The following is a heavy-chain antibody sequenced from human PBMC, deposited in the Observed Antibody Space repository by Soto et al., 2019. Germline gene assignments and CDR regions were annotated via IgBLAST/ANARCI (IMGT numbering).Heavy chain of an antibody. V-gene: IGHV1-69*01. J-gene: IGHJ6*02. Sequence: QVQLVQSGAEVKKPGSSVKVSCKASGDTDTNYVISWVRQAPGQGLEWMGGIFPKFGTTYSAQKLQDRLTSTADESTATVYMQLSILRLYDTAVYYWQAERTFGKVSVVWGQATTVTVSS. CDR2: IFPKFGTT. CDR3: QAERTFGKVSVV. D-gene: IGHD3-16*01. CDR1: GDTDTNYV.